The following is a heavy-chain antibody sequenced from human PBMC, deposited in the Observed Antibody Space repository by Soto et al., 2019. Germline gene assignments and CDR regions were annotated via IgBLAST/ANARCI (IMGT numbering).Heavy chain of an antibody. CDR3: ARDFSERTREDAFDI. V-gene: IGHV1-69*01. CDR2: IIPIFGTA. J-gene: IGHJ3*02. Sequence: QVQLVQSGAEVKKPGSSVKVSCKASGGTFSSYAISWVRQAPGQGLEWMGGIIPIFGTANYAQKFQGRVTLTSDESTRTAYRELSSLRSEDTAVYYCARDFSERTREDAFDIWGQGTMVTVSS. CDR1: GGTFSSYA.